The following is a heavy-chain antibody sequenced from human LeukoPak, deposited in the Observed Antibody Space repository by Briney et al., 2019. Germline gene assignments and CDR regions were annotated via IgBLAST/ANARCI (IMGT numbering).Heavy chain of an antibody. CDR3: ARDSTTDDAFDI. V-gene: IGHV4-59*01. D-gene: IGHD1-26*01. J-gene: IGHJ3*02. CDR2: IYYSGST. Sequence: PSETLSLTCTVSGGSISSYYWSWIRQPPGKGLEWIGYIYYSGSTNYNPSLKSRVTISVDTSKNQFSLKLSSVTAADTAVYYCARDSTTDDAFDIWGQGTMVTVSS. CDR1: GGSISSYY.